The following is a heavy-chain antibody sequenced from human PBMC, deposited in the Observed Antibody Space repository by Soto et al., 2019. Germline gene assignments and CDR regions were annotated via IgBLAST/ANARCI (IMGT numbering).Heavy chain of an antibody. CDR1: GFTFSNNW. D-gene: IGHD3-10*01. Sequence: PGGSLRLSCVATGFTFSNNWMTWVRQAPGKGLEWVANINQDGSEKYYAESVKGRYTISRDNTKSSLYLQMSSLRVEDTAVYYCARSGSLWFGESYFDCWGQGTLVTVSS. CDR2: INQDGSEK. CDR3: ARSGSLWFGESYFDC. J-gene: IGHJ4*02. V-gene: IGHV3-7*01.